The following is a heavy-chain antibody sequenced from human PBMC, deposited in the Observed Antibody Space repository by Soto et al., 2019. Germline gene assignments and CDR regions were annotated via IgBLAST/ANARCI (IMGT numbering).Heavy chain of an antibody. J-gene: IGHJ4*02. D-gene: IGHD1-26*01. CDR3: ARAARRYSGSYPLDY. Sequence: SETLSLTCTVSGGSISSYYWSWIRQPPGKGLEWIGYIYYSGSTNYNPSLKSRVTISVDTSKNQFSLKLSSVTAADTAVYYCARAARRYSGSYPLDYWGQGTLVTVSS. V-gene: IGHV4-59*01. CDR2: IYYSGST. CDR1: GGSISSYY.